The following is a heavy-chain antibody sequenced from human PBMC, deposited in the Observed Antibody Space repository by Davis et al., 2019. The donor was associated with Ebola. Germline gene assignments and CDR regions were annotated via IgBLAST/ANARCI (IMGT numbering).Heavy chain of an antibody. D-gene: IGHD6-13*01. Sequence: GGSLRLSCAASGFTFSGYGMHWVRQAPGKGLEWVAVKSYDGFNEYYADSVKGRFTISRDNSKNTLSLQMSSLAAEDTAVYYCAKDLESYTSSWFGGIDFWGQGTLVTVSS. CDR2: KSYDGFNE. CDR1: GFTFSGYG. V-gene: IGHV3-30*18. CDR3: AKDLESYTSSWFGGIDF. J-gene: IGHJ4*02.